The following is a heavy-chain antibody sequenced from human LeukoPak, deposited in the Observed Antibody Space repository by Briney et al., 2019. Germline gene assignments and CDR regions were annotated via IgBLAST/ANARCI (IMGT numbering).Heavy chain of an antibody. D-gene: IGHD3-16*02. CDR3: ARHPGVIVPIDY. Sequence: GESLKISCQGSGYTYTSYWIGWVRQMPGKGLEWMGFIYPGDSDTRYSPSFQGQVTISADKSISTAYLQWSSLKASDTAIYYYARHPGVIVPIDYWGQGTLVTVSS. V-gene: IGHV5-51*01. CDR2: IYPGDSDT. CDR1: GYTYTSYW. J-gene: IGHJ4*02.